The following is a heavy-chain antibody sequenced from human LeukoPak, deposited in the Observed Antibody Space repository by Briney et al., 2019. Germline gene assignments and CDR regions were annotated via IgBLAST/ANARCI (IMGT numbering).Heavy chain of an antibody. V-gene: IGHV1-69*05. D-gene: IGHD5-12*01. Sequence: SVKVSCKASGGTFSSYAISWVRQAPGQGLEWMGGIIPIFGTANYAQKLQGRVTMTTDTSTSTAYMELRSLRSDDTAVYYCARIVATEYNWFDPWGQGTLVTVSS. J-gene: IGHJ5*02. CDR1: GGTFSSYA. CDR2: IIPIFGTA. CDR3: ARIVATEYNWFDP.